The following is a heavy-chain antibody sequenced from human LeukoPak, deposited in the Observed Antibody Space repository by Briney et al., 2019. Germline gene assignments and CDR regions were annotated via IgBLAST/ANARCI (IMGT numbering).Heavy chain of an antibody. CDR3: ARDHNFAFDN. V-gene: IGHV3-48*01. D-gene: IGHD1-1*01. CDR2: IGIDSGNT. CDR1: GFPFIEYS. Sequence: PGGSLRLSCTASGFPFIEYSMNWVRQAPGKGPEWISYIGIDSGNTKYADSVRGRFTISADKAKNSLYLQMNSLRVEDTAVYYCARDHNFAFDNWGQGTLVSVA. J-gene: IGHJ4*02.